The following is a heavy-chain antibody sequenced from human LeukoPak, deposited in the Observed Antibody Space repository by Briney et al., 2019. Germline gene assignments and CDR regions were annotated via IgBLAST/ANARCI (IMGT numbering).Heavy chain of an antibody. V-gene: IGHV4-59*02. D-gene: IGHD6-19*01. CDR1: GGSVTDYY. CDR3: ARERRGYSSGWYDDGGNYFDY. Sequence: PSETLSLTCTVSGGSVTDYYWSWIRQSPGKGLEWIGYIYYTGTSYNPSLKSRVTISADTSKNQFSLKLISVTAADTALYYCARERRGYSSGWYDDGGNYFDYWGQGTLVTVSS. J-gene: IGHJ4*02. CDR2: IYYTGT.